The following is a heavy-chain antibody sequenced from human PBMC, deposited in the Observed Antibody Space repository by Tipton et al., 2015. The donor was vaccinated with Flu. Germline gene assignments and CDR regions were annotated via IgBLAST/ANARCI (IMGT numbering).Heavy chain of an antibody. D-gene: IGHD3-16*01. V-gene: IGHV3-7*01. CDR2: IKHDGSEK. CDR3: ARHPNSDYNFDY. CDR1: GFTFSSYW. Sequence: SLRLSCAVSGFTFSSYWMSWVRQAPGKGLEWVANIKHDGSEKYYVNSVKGRFTISRDNTKNSLYLQMNSLRVEDTAVYYCARHPNSDYNFDYWGQGTLVTVSS. J-gene: IGHJ4*02.